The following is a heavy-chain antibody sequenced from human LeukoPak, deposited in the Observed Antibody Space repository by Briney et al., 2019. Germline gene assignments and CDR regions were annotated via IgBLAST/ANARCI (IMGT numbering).Heavy chain of an antibody. CDR1: GFTFSSYW. V-gene: IGHV3-21*01. J-gene: IGHJ4*02. CDR2: ISSSSSYI. Sequence: GGSLRLSCAASGFTFSSYWMSWVRQAPGKGLEWVSSISSSSSYIYYADSVEGRFTISRDNAKNSLYLQMNSLRAEDTAVYYCASGSSCSGGSCYVDYWGQGTLVTVSS. CDR3: ASGSSCSGGSCYVDY. D-gene: IGHD2-15*01.